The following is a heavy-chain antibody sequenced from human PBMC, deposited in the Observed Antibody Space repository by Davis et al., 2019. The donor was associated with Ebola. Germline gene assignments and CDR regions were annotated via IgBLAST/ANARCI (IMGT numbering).Heavy chain of an antibody. CDR1: GFTFSNYD. V-gene: IGHV3-23*01. CDR2: ISASEGHT. J-gene: IGHJ4*02. Sequence: GESLKISCAASGFTFSNYDMSWVCHVPGKGLEWVSTISASEGHTHYSDSVRGRFTISRDNSKNTLDLQMNSLRAEDTATYYCARYCHYTDCSYFDCWGQGTMVAVSS. D-gene: IGHD2-15*01. CDR3: ARYCHYTDCSYFDC.